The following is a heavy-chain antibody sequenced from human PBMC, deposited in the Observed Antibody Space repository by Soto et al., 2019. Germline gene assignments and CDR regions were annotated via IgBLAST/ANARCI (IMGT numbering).Heavy chain of an antibody. CDR1: GGSISSSNW. Sequence: QVQLQESGPGLVKPSGTLSITCAVSGGSISSSNWWSWVRQPPGKGLEWIGEIYHSGSTNYNPSLKSRVTISVDKSKNQFSLKLSSVTAADTAVYYCARVAAYYYDSSGDNWFDPWGQGTLVTVSS. J-gene: IGHJ5*02. D-gene: IGHD3-22*01. CDR3: ARVAAYYYDSSGDNWFDP. V-gene: IGHV4-4*02. CDR2: IYHSGST.